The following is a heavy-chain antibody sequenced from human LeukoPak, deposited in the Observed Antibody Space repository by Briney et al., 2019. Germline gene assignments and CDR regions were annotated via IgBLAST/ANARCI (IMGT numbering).Heavy chain of an antibody. Sequence: ASMKVSCKASGGTFSSYTISWVRQAPGQGLEWMGRIIPILGIANYAQKFQGRVTITADKSTSTAYMELSSLRSEDTAVYYCARDIIHCSSTSCPPDWFDPWGQGTLVTVSS. V-gene: IGHV1-69*04. CDR2: IIPILGIA. D-gene: IGHD2-2*01. J-gene: IGHJ5*02. CDR1: GGTFSSYT. CDR3: ARDIIHCSSTSCPPDWFDP.